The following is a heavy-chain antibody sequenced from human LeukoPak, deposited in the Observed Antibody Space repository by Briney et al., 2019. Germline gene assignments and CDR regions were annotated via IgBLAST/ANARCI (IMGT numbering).Heavy chain of an antibody. V-gene: IGHV1-18*01. CDR2: IISYNGNT. J-gene: IGHJ3*02. CDR3: ARVLVGATYAFDI. CDR1: GGTFSNYA. D-gene: IGHD1-26*01. Sequence: ASVKVSCKASGGTFSNYAISWVRQAPGQGLQWMGWIISYNGNTNYAQKLQGRVTMTTDTSTSTAYMELRSLRSDDTAVYYCARVLVGATYAFDIWGQGTMVTVSS.